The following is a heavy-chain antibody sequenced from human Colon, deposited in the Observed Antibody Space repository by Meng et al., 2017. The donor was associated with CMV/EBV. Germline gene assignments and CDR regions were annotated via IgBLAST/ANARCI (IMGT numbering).Heavy chain of an antibody. V-gene: IGHV1-18*01. CDR3: ARDVAMRTRVVPAAMY. D-gene: IGHD2-2*01. CDR2: IRTNT. CDR1: GYSFTTYG. J-gene: IGHJ4*02. Sequence: ASVKVSYKTSGYSFTTYGISWVRQAPGQGLEWMGWIRTNTNYAQKSQGRVTVTTDTSTSTAYMEPRNLTSDDTAVYYCARDVAMRTRVVPAAMYWGQGTLVTVSS.